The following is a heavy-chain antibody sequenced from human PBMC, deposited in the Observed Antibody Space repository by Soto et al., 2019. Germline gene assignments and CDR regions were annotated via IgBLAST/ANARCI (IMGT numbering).Heavy chain of an antibody. V-gene: IGHV3-48*03. D-gene: IGHD3-10*01. CDR3: VRAAGIMTRGFHGMDV. J-gene: IGHJ6*02. CDR2: ISSTASTI. CDR1: GFAFSDYE. Sequence: EVQLVESGGGLVQPGGSLRLSCAASGFAFSDYEMNWVRQAPGKGLEWISYISSTASTIHYADSVKGRFTISRDNAKNSVYLQMNSLRAEDSAVYYCVRAAGIMTRGFHGMDVWGQGTTVTVSS.